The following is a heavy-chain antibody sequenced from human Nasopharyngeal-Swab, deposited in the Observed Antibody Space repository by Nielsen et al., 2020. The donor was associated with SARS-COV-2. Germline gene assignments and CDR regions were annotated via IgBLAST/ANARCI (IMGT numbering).Heavy chain of an antibody. D-gene: IGHD2-15*01. CDR3: ARARTDCSGGSCYSYGMDV. CDR1: GFTFSSYD. J-gene: IGHJ6*02. V-gene: IGHV3-13*01. Sequence: GGSLRLSCAASGFTFSSYDMHWVRQATGKGLEWVSAIGTAGDTYYPGSVKGRFTISREHAKNSLYLQMNSLRAGDTAVYYCARARTDCSGGSCYSYGMDVWGQGTTVTVSS. CDR2: IGTAGDT.